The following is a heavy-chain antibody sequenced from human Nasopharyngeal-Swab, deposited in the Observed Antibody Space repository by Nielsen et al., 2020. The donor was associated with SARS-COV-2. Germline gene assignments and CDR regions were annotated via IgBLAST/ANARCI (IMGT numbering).Heavy chain of an antibody. CDR1: GYTFTNYG. Sequence: ASVKVSCKASGYTFTNYGISWVRLAPGQGLEWMGWISAYNGNTNYAQKVQGRVTMTTDTSTSTAYMELRSLGSDDTAVYYCARDQDPGLYYHDSSGYYGGVFDYWAREPWSPSPQ. D-gene: IGHD3-22*01. V-gene: IGHV1-18*01. CDR2: ISAYNGNT. J-gene: IGHJ4*02. CDR3: ARDQDPGLYYHDSSGYYGGVFDY.